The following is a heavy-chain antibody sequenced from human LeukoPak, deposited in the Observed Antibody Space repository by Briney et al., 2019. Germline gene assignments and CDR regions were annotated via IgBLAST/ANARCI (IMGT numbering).Heavy chain of an antibody. J-gene: IGHJ4*02. D-gene: IGHD4-17*01. V-gene: IGHV5-51*01. CDR1: GYSFSSYW. CDR2: IYPGDSDT. Sequence: GESLKISFKGSGYSFSSYWIGWVRPMPGKGLEWMGIIYPGDSDTRYSPSFQGQVTISADKSISTAYLQWSSLKASDTAMYYCARRATVTYPPDYWGQGTLVTVSS. CDR3: ARRATVTYPPDY.